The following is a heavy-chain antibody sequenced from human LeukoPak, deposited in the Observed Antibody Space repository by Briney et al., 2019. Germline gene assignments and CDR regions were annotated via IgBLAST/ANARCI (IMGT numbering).Heavy chain of an antibody. CDR1: GYTFTSYY. V-gene: IGHV1-46*01. J-gene: IGHJ1*01. CDR3: ARGGYDILTGPSRPWHFQH. Sequence: ASAKVSCKASGYTFTSYYMHWVRQAPGQGLEWMGIINPSGGSTSYAQKFQGRVTITTDESTSTAYMELSSLRSEDTAVYYCARGGYDILTGPSRPWHFQHWGQGTLVTVSS. CDR2: INPSGGST. D-gene: IGHD3-9*01.